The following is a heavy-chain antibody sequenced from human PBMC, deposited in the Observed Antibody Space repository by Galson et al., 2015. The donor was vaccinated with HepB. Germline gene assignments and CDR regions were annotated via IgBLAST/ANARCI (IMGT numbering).Heavy chain of an antibody. Sequence: ETLSLTCTVSGGSINNYYWSWLRQSPEKGLEWIGYIFYSGSTKYNPSLKSRVAISVDTSKNQFSLRLTSVTAADTAVYYCARHQGSSWNDYWGQGTLVTVSS. V-gene: IGHV4-59*08. CDR1: GGSINNYY. J-gene: IGHJ4*02. CDR3: ARHQGSSWNDY. CDR2: IFYSGST. D-gene: IGHD6-13*01.